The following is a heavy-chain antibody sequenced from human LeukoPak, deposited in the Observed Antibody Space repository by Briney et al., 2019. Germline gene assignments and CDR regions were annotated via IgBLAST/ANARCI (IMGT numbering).Heavy chain of an antibody. Sequence: GASVKVSCKASGYTFTSYAMHWVRQAPGQRLEWMGWINAGNGNTKYSQKFQGRVTITRDTSASTAYMELSSLRSEDTAVYYCARVFRSWDSSGYFGYWGQGTLVTVSS. D-gene: IGHD3-22*01. J-gene: IGHJ4*02. CDR1: GYTFTSYA. V-gene: IGHV1-3*01. CDR3: ARVFRSWDSSGYFGY. CDR2: INAGNGNT.